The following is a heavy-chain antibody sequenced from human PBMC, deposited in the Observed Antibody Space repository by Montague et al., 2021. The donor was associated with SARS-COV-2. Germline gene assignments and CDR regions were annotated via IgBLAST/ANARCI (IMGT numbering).Heavy chain of an antibody. CDR2: TYYRSKWYN. D-gene: IGHD6-6*01. CDR3: ARDSEYSIDN. CDR1: GDSVSSNTVA. Sequence: CAISGDSVSSNTVAWNWFRQSPSRGLEWLGRTYYRSKWYNDYAVSMQSRVTINPDTSKNQFSLHVNSVTPEDTAVYYCARDSEYSIDNRGQGLLVTVSS. J-gene: IGHJ4*02. V-gene: IGHV6-1*01.